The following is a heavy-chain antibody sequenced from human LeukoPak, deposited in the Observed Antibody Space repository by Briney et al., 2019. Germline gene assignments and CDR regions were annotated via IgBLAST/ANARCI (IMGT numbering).Heavy chain of an antibody. CDR1: GFTFGSFA. CDR2: IFGSGGSP. Sequence: QAGGSLRLSCEASGFTFGSFAMYWVRQAPGKGLDWIAGIFGSGGSPHYADSVKGRFTISRDNSKNTVHLQINSLRAEDTAVYYCGKTTAGYSSGQKPAWPVDYWGQGTLVTVSS. D-gene: IGHD5-18*01. V-gene: IGHV3-23*01. J-gene: IGHJ4*02. CDR3: GKTTAGYSSGQKPAWPVDY.